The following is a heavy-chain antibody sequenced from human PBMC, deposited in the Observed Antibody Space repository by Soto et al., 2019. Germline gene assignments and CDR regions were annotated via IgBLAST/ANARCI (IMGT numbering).Heavy chain of an antibody. V-gene: IGHV4-30-4*01. CDR3: ARGRGYSYALDP. CDR1: GDSISSNNNY. D-gene: IGHD5-18*01. Sequence: QVQLQESGPGLVKPSQTLSLTCTVSGDSISSNNNYWSWIRQPPGEGLEWIGFISYSGTTSYSPSLTSRVXXXLXXSKNQFSLSLSSVTAADTAVYYCARGRGYSYALDPWGQGTLVTVSS. CDR2: ISYSGTT. J-gene: IGHJ5*02.